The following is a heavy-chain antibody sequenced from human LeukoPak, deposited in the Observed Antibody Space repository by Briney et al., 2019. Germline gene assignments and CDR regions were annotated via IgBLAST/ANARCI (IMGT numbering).Heavy chain of an antibody. CDR3: ARDFAFGYDYGDYVTIGSY. CDR1: GFTFSSYR. CDR2: ISSSSSYI. V-gene: IGHV3-21*01. J-gene: IGHJ4*02. Sequence: PGGSLRLSCAASGFTFSSYRMNWVRQAPGKGLEWVSSISSSSSYIYYADSVKGRFTISRDNAKNSLYLQMNSLRAEDTAVYYCARDFAFGYDYGDYVTIGSYWGQGTLVTVSS. D-gene: IGHD4-17*01.